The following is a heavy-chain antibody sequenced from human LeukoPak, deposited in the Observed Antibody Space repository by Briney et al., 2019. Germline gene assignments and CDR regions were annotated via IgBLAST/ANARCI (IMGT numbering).Heavy chain of an antibody. CDR1: GGPISSPNHF. Sequence: SETLSLTCTVSGGPISSPNHFWGWVRQPPGKGLQWIGSVYYGGSTYSNPSLKSRVTMSADTSKNQFSLKLSSVTAADTAVYYCARVEEDAFDIWGQGTMVTVSS. CDR3: ARVEEDAFDI. J-gene: IGHJ3*02. V-gene: IGHV4-39*01. CDR2: VYYGGST. D-gene: IGHD5-24*01.